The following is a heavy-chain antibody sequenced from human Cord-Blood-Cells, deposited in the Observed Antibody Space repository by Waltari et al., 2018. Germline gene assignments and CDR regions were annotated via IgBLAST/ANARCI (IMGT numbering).Heavy chain of an antibody. J-gene: IGHJ4*02. Sequence: QVQLVQSGAEVKKPGSSVKVSCKASGGTFSSYAISWVRQAPGQGLEWMGGIIPGFGTANSAQKVQGRVTITADESTSTAYRELSSLRSEDTAVYYCARLSSDCSGGSCYYFDYWGQGTLVTVSS. CDR1: GGTFSSYA. D-gene: IGHD2-15*01. V-gene: IGHV1-69*12. CDR3: ARLSSDCSGGSCYYFDY. CDR2: IIPGFGTA.